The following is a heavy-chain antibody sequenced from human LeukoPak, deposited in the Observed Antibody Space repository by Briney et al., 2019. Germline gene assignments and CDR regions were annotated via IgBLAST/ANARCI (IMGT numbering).Heavy chain of an antibody. V-gene: IGHV3-9*01. Sequence: GGSLRLSCAASGFTFDDYGMSWVRQAPGKGLEWVSGISWNSGSIGYADSVKGRFAISRDNAKNSLYLQMNSLRAEDTALYYCAKDYYDRSGAFDIWGQGTMVTVSS. CDR2: ISWNSGSI. CDR3: AKDYYDRSGAFDI. CDR1: GFTFDDYG. D-gene: IGHD3-22*01. J-gene: IGHJ3*02.